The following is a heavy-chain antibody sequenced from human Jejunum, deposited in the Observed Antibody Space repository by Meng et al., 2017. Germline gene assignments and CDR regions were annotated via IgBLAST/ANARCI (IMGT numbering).Heavy chain of an antibody. D-gene: IGHD2-15*01. J-gene: IGHJ4*02. CDR2: NHASGST. CDR1: GYSISNGYY. CDR3: ARNPRVVVVVPTLYYFDH. V-gene: IGHV4-38-2*02. Sequence: GSLRLSCTVSGYSISNGYYWAWIRQPPGKGLEWIGSNHASGSTHYNPSLKSRVTISVDTSKNQFTLKLSSVTAADTAVSYCARNPRVVVVVPTLYYFDHWGQGTLVTLS.